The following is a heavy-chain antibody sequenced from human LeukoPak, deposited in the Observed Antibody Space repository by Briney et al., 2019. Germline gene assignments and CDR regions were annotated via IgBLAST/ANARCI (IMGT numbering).Heavy chain of an antibody. CDR3: ARRGYCSGGSCYDNYYYYYGMDV. J-gene: IGHJ6*02. D-gene: IGHD2-15*01. CDR1: GYSFTGYW. Sequence: GESLKISCKGSGYSFTGYWIGWVRQMPGKGLEWMGIIYPGDSDTRYSPSFQGQVTISADKSISTAYLQWSSLKASDTAMYYCARRGYCSGGSCYDNYYYYYGMDVWGQGTTVTVSS. V-gene: IGHV5-51*01. CDR2: IYPGDSDT.